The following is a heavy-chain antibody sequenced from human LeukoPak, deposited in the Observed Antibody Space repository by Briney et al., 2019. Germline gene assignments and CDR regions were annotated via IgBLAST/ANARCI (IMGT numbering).Heavy chain of an antibody. Sequence: GGSLRLSCAASGFTFSSYWISWVRQAPGKGLEWVANIKQDGSEKYYVDSVKGRFTISRDNAKNSLYLQMNSLRAEDTAVYYCARDVAAGYFDYWGQGTLVTVSS. D-gene: IGHD6-13*01. J-gene: IGHJ4*02. V-gene: IGHV3-7*01. CDR3: ARDVAAGYFDY. CDR2: IKQDGSEK. CDR1: GFTFSSYW.